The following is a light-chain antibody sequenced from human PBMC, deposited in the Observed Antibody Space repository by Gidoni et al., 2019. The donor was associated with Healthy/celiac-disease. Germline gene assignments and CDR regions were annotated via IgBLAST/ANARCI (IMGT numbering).Light chain of an antibody. J-gene: IGKJ2*01. CDR1: QSLLHSNGYSY. CDR3: MQALQTPMYT. Sequence: DIVMTQLPLSLPVTPEETASISCRLSQSLLHSNGYSYLDWYLQKPGQSPHLLIYLGSDRAAGVPDRFSGSGSGTDFTLKISRGEAEDVGVYYCMQALQTPMYTFGQGTKLEIK. V-gene: IGKV2-28*01. CDR2: LGS.